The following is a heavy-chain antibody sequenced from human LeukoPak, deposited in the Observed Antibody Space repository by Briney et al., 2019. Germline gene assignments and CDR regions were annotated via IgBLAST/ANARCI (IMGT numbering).Heavy chain of an antibody. V-gene: IGHV4-30-2*01. Sequence: SQTLSLTCAVSGGSISSGGYSWSWIRQPPGKGLEWIGYIYHSGSTYYNPSLKSRVTISVDRSKNQFSLKLSSVTAADTAVYYCARGPYYDYVWGSYRQFDYWGQGTLVTVSS. D-gene: IGHD3-16*02. CDR3: ARGPYYDYVWGSYRQFDY. CDR1: GGSISSGGYS. J-gene: IGHJ4*02. CDR2: IYHSGST.